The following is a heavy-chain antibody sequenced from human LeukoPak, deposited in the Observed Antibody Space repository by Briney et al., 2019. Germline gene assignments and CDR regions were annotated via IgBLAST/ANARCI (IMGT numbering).Heavy chain of an antibody. V-gene: IGHV1-18*01. CDR2: ISAYNGNT. CDR1: GYTFTSYG. J-gene: IGHJ3*02. D-gene: IGHD3-9*01. Sequence: ASVKVSCKASGYTFTSYGISWVRQAPGQGLEWMGWISAYNGNTNYAQKLQGRVTMTTDTSTSTAYMELRSLRSDDTAVYYCARALSFLRYFDWLDAFDIWGQGTMVTVSS. CDR3: ARALSFLRYFDWLDAFDI.